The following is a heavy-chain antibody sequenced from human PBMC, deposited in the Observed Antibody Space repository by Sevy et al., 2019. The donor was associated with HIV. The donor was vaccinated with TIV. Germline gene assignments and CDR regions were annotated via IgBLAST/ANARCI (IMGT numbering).Heavy chain of an antibody. CDR2: ISYDGSNK. V-gene: IGHV3-30-3*01. CDR3: ARGGNFSPAYSSSWYLSAFDI. Sequence: GGSLRLSCAASGFTFSSYAMHWVRQAPGKGLEWVAVISYDGSNKYYADSVKGRFTISRDNSKNTLYLQMNSLRAEDTAVYYCARGGNFSPAYSSSWYLSAFDIWGQGTMVTVSS. CDR1: GFTFSSYA. J-gene: IGHJ3*02. D-gene: IGHD6-13*01.